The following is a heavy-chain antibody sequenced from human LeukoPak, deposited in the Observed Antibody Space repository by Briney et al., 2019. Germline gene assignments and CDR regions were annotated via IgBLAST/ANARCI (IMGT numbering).Heavy chain of an antibody. CDR2: IYTSGST. CDR1: GGSISSYY. D-gene: IGHD1-1*01. V-gene: IGHV4-4*09. J-gene: IGHJ4*02. Sequence: SETLSLTCTVSGGSISSYYWSWIRQPPGKGLEWIGYIYTSGSTNYNPSLKSRVTISVDTSKNQFSLKLSSVTAADTAVYYCAGRPLEPEYYFDYWGQGTQVTVSS. CDR3: AGRPLEPEYYFDY.